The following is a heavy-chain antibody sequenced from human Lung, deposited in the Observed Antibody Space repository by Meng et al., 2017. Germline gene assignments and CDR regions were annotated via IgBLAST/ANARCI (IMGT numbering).Heavy chain of an antibody. D-gene: IGHD6-19*01. CDR2: ITAGNGNT. V-gene: IGHV1-3*01. CDR1: GYTFTNYA. CDR3: ARGDQPWPHRFDP. Sequence: QVQLAQSGAEVKTPGPSVRLSCMSSGYTFTNYAIHWVRQAPGQRLEWMGWITAGNGNTKYSQKFQGRVTIIRDTSASTVYMELSSLRSEDTAVYYCARGDQPWPHRFDPWGQGTLVTVSS. J-gene: IGHJ5*02.